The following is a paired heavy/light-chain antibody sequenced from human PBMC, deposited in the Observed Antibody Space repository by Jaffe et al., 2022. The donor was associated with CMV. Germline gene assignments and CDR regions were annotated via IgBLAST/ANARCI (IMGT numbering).Light chain of an antibody. V-gene: IGKV3-15*01. CDR1: QSVISN. Sequence: IVLTQSPATLSESPGESATLSCRASQSVISNLAWYQQKPGQAPRLLIYGASTRATGIPARFSGSGSETEFTLTISSLQSEDFAVYFCQQYNNWPLTFGGGTKVEIK. CDR3: QQYNNWPLT. CDR2: GAS. J-gene: IGKJ4*01.
Heavy chain of an antibody. D-gene: IGHD3-16*01. CDR2: ISSGGITI. V-gene: IGHV3-11*01. CDR1: GFTFTDHY. Sequence: QVQLVESGGGLVKPGESLRLSCAASGFTFTDHYMSWIRQAPGKGLEWISYISSGGITIYYADSVKGRFTISRDNAKSSLYLHMNSLRAEDTAVYYCARGFDLKVMTTADAFDIWGQGTMVTVSS. CDR3: ARGFDLKVMTTADAFDI. J-gene: IGHJ3*02.